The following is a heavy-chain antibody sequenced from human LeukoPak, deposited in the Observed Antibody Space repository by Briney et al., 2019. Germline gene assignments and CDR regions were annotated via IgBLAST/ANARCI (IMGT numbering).Heavy chain of an antibody. CDR3: ARGFSNSPRPHLFQH. Sequence: HAGGSLRLSCEVSGFTFSSYAMHWVRQAPGKGLEYVSAISSNGGSTYYANSVKGRFTISRDNSKNTLYLQMGSLRAEDMAVYYCARGFSNSPRPHLFQHWGQGTLVTVSS. CDR1: GFTFSSYA. V-gene: IGHV3-64*01. J-gene: IGHJ1*01. D-gene: IGHD1-1*01. CDR2: ISSNGGST.